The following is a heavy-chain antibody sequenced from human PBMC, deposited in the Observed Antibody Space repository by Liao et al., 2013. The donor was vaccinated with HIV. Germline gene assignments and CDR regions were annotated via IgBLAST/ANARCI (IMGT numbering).Heavy chain of an antibody. V-gene: IGHV4-4*07. J-gene: IGHJ6*03. CDR1: GGSISGYY. CDR2: IDTSGTT. CDR3: ARDSATIFGADITYYMDV. D-gene: IGHD3-3*01. Sequence: QVQLQESGPGLVKPSETLSLTCTVSGGSISGYYWSWIRQPAGKGLEWIGRIDTSGTTNYNPSLKSRVTMSLDTSKNHLSLKLSSVTAADTAVYYCARDSATIFGADITYYMDVWGKGTTVTVSS.